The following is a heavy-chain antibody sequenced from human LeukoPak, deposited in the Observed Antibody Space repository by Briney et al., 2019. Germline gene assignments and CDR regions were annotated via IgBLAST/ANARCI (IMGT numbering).Heavy chain of an antibody. CDR3: ARGLKEPAAAGTRWFDP. V-gene: IGHV4-4*09. CDR2: IYSSGSA. Sequence: SETLSLTCTVSGDSISSYYWSWIRQPPGKGLEWIGFIYSSGSANYSPSLKSRVTMSVDMSKNQFSLKLRSVTAADTAVYYCARGLKEPAAAGTRWFDPWGHGTLVTVSS. CDR1: GDSISSYY. J-gene: IGHJ5*02. D-gene: IGHD6-13*01.